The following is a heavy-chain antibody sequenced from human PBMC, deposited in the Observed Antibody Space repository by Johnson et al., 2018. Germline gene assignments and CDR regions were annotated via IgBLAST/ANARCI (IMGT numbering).Heavy chain of an antibody. CDR3: AKGGTTAWYFDS. CDR2: INQDGSAK. V-gene: IGHV3-7*03. CDR1: GFIFTDYW. J-gene: IGHJ4*02. Sequence: VQLQESGGGLVQPGRSLRLTCAASGFIFTDYWMTWVRQAPGKGLEWVANINQDGSAKFYVGSVKGRGTISRDNAKNSLYLQMTLLKTEDPAVYYWAKGGTTAWYFDSLGQGTLVTVST. D-gene: IGHD1-1*01.